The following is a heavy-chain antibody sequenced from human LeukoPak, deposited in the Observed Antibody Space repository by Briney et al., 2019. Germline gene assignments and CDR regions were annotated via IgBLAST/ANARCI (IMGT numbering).Heavy chain of an antibody. D-gene: IGHD2-8*01. CDR3: ARSYCTNGVCYNDAFDI. V-gene: IGHV4-39*07. CDR1: GGSISSSSYY. Sequence: KPSETLSLTCTVSGGSISSSSYYWGWIRQPPGKGLEWIGSIYYSGSTYYNPSLKSRVTISVDTSKNQFSPKLSSVTAADTAVYYCARSYCTNGVCYNDAFDIWGQGTMVTVSS. J-gene: IGHJ3*02. CDR2: IYYSGST.